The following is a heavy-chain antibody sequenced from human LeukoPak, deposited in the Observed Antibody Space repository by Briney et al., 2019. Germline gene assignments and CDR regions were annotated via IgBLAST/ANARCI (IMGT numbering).Heavy chain of an antibody. CDR1: GGSVSSSSYY. CDR2: ISYSGST. D-gene: IGHD5-24*01. Sequence: LETLSLTCTVSGGSVSSSSYYWSWIRQPPGKGLEWIGYISYSGSTNYIPSLESRVTISVDRSKNQFSLKLSSVTAADTAVYYCASWVERGGDGYSIDYWGQGTLVTVSS. J-gene: IGHJ4*02. CDR3: ASWVERGGDGYSIDY. V-gene: IGHV4-61*01.